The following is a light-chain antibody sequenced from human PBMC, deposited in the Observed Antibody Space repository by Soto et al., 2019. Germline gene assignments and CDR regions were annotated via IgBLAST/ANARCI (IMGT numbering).Light chain of an antibody. V-gene: IGLV2-8*01. J-gene: IGLJ1*01. CDR1: STDVGGYDY. CDR2: EVN. CDR3: TSYAGGNNV. Sequence: QSALTQPPSASGSPGQSVTISCTGTSTDVGGYDYVSWYQQHPGKVPKLMIYEVNKRPSGVPDRFSGSKYGNTASLTVSGLKPEDEADYYCTSYAGGNNVFGTGTKLTVL.